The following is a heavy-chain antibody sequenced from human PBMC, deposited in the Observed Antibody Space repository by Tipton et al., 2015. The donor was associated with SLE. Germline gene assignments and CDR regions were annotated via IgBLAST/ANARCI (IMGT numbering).Heavy chain of an antibody. D-gene: IGHD3-22*01. J-gene: IGHJ4*02. V-gene: IGHV3-33*06. CDR2: IWYDGSNK. Sequence: SLRLSCAASGFTFSSYGMHWVRQAPGKGLEWVAVIWYDGSNKYYADSGKGRFTISRDNSKNTLYLQMNSLRAEDTAVYYCAKDQSMIVVVSYFDYWGQGTLVTVSS. CDR3: AKDQSMIVVVSYFDY. CDR1: GFTFSSYG.